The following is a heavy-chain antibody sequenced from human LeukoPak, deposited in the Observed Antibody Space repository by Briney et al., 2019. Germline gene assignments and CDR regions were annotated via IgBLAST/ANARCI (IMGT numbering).Heavy chain of an antibody. CDR1: GGTFSSYA. Sequence: ASVKVSCKASGGTFSSYAISWVRQAPGQGLEWMGRIIPILGIANYAKKFQGRVTITADKSTSTAYMELSSLRSEDTAVYYCARAARGDSNDYWGQGTLVTVSS. D-gene: IGHD2-21*02. CDR2: IIPILGIA. J-gene: IGHJ4*02. CDR3: ARAARGDSNDY. V-gene: IGHV1-69*04.